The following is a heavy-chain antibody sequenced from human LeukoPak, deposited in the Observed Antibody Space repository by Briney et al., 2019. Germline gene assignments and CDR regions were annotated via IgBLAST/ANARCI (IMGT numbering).Heavy chain of an antibody. D-gene: IGHD2-2*01. J-gene: IGHJ4*02. CDR2: INPSGGST. V-gene: IGHV1-46*01. CDR1: GYTFTSYD. CDR3: AREWAPGDIVVVPAAPGDY. Sequence: ASVKVSCKASGYTFTSYDINWVRQATGQGLEWMGIINPSGGSTSYAQKFQGRVTMTRDTSTSTVYMELSSLRSEDTAVYYCAREWAPGDIVVVPAAPGDYWGQGTLVTVSS.